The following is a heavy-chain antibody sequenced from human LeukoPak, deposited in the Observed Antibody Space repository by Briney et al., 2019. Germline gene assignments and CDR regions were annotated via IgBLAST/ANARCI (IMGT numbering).Heavy chain of an antibody. Sequence: GGSLRLSCAASGFTFSSYSMNWARQAPGKGLEWVSSISSSSSYIYYADSVKGRFTISRDNAKNSLYLQMNSLRAEDTAVYYCARAAAGNFDYWGQGTLVTVSS. J-gene: IGHJ4*02. CDR3: ARAAAGNFDY. D-gene: IGHD6-13*01. CDR2: ISSSSSYI. CDR1: GFTFSSYS. V-gene: IGHV3-21*01.